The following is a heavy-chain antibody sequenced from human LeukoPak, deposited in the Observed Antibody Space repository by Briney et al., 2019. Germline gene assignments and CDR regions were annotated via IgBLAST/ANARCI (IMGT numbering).Heavy chain of an antibody. D-gene: IGHD3-10*01. CDR1: GYTFTTHY. CDR2: INPVGGST. J-gene: IGHJ5*02. V-gene: IGHV1-46*01. Sequence: GASVKVSCKASGYTFTTHYMHWVRQAPGQGLEWMGIINPVGGSTIFAQRFQGRVTITADKSTSTAYMELSSLRSEDTAVYYCAGGLLWFGESGNWFDPWGQGTLVTVSS. CDR3: AGGLLWFGESGNWFDP.